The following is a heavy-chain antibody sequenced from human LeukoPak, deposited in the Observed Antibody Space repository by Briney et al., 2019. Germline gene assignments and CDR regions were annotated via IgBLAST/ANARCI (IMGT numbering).Heavy chain of an antibody. CDR1: GFTVSRYA. D-gene: IGHD6-19*01. J-gene: IGHJ5*02. Sequence: GGSLRLSCVASGFTVSRYAMSWVRQVPGKGLEWVASITNNNGKTYYANSAKGRFTISRDESENTVYLQMNSLRAEDTAVYYCAKALGHSSGWYGYNWFDPWGQGTLVTVSS. CDR3: AKALGHSSGWYGYNWFDP. CDR2: ITNNNGKT. V-gene: IGHV3-23*01.